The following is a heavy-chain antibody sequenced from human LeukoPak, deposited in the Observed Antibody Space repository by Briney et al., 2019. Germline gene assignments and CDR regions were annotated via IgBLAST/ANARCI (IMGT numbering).Heavy chain of an antibody. CDR1: GLTFSNYA. V-gene: IGHV3-23*01. Sequence: GGSLRLSCAASGLTFSNYAMSWVRQAPGKGLEWVSDISGSGDSTNYADSVKGRFTISRDNSKNTLYLQMNSLRVEDTAVYYCAKNRESYWVPELDYWGQGTLVTVSS. D-gene: IGHD1-26*01. J-gene: IGHJ4*02. CDR3: AKNRESYWVPELDY. CDR2: ISGSGDST.